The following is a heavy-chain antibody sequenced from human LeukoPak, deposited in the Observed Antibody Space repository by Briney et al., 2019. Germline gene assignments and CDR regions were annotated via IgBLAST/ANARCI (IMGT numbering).Heavy chain of an antibody. Sequence: GSSVKVSCKASGGTFTSYGISWVRQAPGQGLEWMGWISAYNGNTNYAQKLQGRVTMTTDTSTSTAYMELRSLRSDDTAVYYCARAPLELERRGYYYYGMDVWGQGTTVTVPS. CDR2: ISAYNGNT. J-gene: IGHJ6*02. D-gene: IGHD1-1*01. V-gene: IGHV1-18*01. CDR3: ARAPLELERRGYYYYGMDV. CDR1: GGTFTSYG.